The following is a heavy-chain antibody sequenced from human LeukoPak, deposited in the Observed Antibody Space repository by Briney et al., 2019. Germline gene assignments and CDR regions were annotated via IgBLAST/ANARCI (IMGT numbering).Heavy chain of an antibody. CDR2: INPDGSKV. CDR1: GFTFSNSW. Sequence: GGSLRLSCAAYGFTFSNSWMTWVRQAPGKDLEWVATINPDGSKVAYVGSVKGRFTISRDNAKNSVYLQMSSLRVEETGVFYCARDRGYSSFDYWGQGALVAVSS. CDR3: ARDRGYSSFDY. D-gene: IGHD2-15*01. J-gene: IGHJ4*02. V-gene: IGHV3-7*01.